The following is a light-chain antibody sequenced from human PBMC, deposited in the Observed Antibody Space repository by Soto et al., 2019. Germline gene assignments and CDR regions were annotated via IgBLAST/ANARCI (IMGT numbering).Light chain of an antibody. CDR3: SSYTSSSTWV. J-gene: IGLJ3*02. CDR1: SSDIGAYNY. Sequence: QSALTQPASVSGSPRQSITISCTGTSSDIGAYNYVSWYQQHPGKAPRILIYEVTNRPSGISNRFSASKSGNTASLTISGLQAEDEADYYCSSYTSSSTWVFGGGTQLTVL. CDR2: EVT. V-gene: IGLV2-14*01.